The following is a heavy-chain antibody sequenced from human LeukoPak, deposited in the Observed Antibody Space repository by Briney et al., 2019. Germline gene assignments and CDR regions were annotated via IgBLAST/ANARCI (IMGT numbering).Heavy chain of an antibody. V-gene: IGHV3-7*02. CDR3: ARWVQGYYGMYV. J-gene: IGHJ6*02. CDR1: GFTFSRYW. CDR2: IKQDGSEK. D-gene: IGHD3-10*01. Sequence: GGSLRLSCAASGFTFSRYWMSWVRQAPGKGLEWVANIKQDGSEKYYVDSVKGRFTISRDNAKNSLYLQMNSLRAEDTAVYYCARWVQGYYGMYVWGQGTTVTVSS.